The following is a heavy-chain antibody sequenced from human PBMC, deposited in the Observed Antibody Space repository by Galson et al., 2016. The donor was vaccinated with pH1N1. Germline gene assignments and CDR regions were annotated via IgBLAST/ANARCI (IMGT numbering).Heavy chain of an antibody. CDR1: GGSFSNYY. Sequence: SETLSLTCTVYGGSFSNYYWSWIRQPPGEGLEWIGEVNPSGSTIYNPSLNSRVIISADTSRNQFSLKLTSVTAADTAVYYCATRGDDNTGSTGDHWGQGILVAVSS. V-gene: IGHV4-34*01. CDR3: ATRGDDNTGSTGDH. D-gene: IGHD3-22*01. CDR2: VNPSGST. J-gene: IGHJ4*02.